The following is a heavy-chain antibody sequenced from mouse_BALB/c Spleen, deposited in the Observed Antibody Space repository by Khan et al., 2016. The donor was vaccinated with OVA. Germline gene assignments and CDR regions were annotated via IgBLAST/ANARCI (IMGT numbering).Heavy chain of an antibody. V-gene: IGHV1S29*02. CDR3: VRSGYGSFAF. CDR1: GYTFTDYN. Sequence: EVQLQESGPEVVKPGASVKISCKASGYTFTDYNMDWVKQRHGKSLEWIGYFFPNRGDSGYNQKFKTKATLTVDISSSTAYMDLRSLTSEDSAVYYCVRSGYGSFAFWGQGTLVTVSA. CDR2: FFPNRGDS. J-gene: IGHJ3*01. D-gene: IGHD1-2*01.